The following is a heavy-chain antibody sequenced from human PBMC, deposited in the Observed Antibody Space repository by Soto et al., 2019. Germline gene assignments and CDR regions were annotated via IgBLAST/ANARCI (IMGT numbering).Heavy chain of an antibody. CDR2: ISSNGGST. D-gene: IGHD6-25*01. V-gene: IGHV3-64*01. Sequence: GGSLRLSCAASGFTFSSYAMHWVRQAPGKGLEYVSAISSNGGSTYYANSVKGRFTISRDNSKNTLYLQMGSLRAEDMAVYYCARVGAAAAHLDYWGQGTLVTVSS. J-gene: IGHJ4*02. CDR3: ARVGAAAAHLDY. CDR1: GFTFSSYA.